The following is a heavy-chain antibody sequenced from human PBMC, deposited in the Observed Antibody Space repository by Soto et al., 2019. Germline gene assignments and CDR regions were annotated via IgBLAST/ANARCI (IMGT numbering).Heavy chain of an antibody. CDR2: IYSGGST. CDR3: AKAEDYYDSSGYCSY. J-gene: IGHJ4*02. Sequence: GGSLRLSCAASGFTVSSNYMSWVRQAPGKGLEWVSVIYSGGSTYYADSVKGRFTISRDNSKNTLYLQMNSLRAEDTAVYYCAKAEDYYDSSGYCSYWGQGTLVTVSS. CDR1: GFTVSSNY. D-gene: IGHD3-22*01. V-gene: IGHV3-53*01.